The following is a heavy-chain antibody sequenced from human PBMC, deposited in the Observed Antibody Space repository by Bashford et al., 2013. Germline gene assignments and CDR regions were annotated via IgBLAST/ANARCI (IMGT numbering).Heavy chain of an antibody. Sequence: GGSLRLSCAASGFTFSTYSMNWVRQAPGKGLEWVACITSTSTYIYYADSVKGRFTISRDNAENLLYLQMNSLRAEDTAVYYCARTFGRDLLRVWDRYAMDVWGHGTTVTVSS. V-gene: IGHV3-21*01. D-gene: IGHD3-16*01. CDR2: ITSTSTYI. CDR1: GFTFSTYS. CDR3: ARTFGRDLLRVWDRYAMDV. J-gene: IGHJ6*02.